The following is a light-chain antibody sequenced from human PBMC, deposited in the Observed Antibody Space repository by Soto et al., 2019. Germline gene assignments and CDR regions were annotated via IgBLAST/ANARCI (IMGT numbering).Light chain of an antibody. V-gene: IGLV1-44*01. CDR2: NNN. J-gene: IGLJ2*01. CDR3: AAWDDSLNALV. CDR1: SSNIGSNT. Sequence: QSVLTQPPSASGTPGQRVTISCSGSSSNIGSNTVNWYQQLPGTAPKLLIYNNNQRPSGVPDRFSGSKSGTSASPAISGLQSEDEADYYCAAWDDSLNALVFGGGTKLTVL.